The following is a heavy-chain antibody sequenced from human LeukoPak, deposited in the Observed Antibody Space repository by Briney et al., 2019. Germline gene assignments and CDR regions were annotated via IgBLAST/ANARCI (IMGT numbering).Heavy chain of an antibody. CDR1: GGSMSPYH. CDR3: ARAVSGRFDY. D-gene: IGHD6-19*01. J-gene: IGHJ4*02. Sequence: NASETLSLTCTVSGGSMSPYHWGWIRQPPGKGLEWTGYIYYSGSTNYNPSLKSRVTISVDTSKNQFSLKLSSVTAADTAIYYYARAVSGRFDYWGQGTLVTVSS. V-gene: IGHV4-59*08. CDR2: IYYSGST.